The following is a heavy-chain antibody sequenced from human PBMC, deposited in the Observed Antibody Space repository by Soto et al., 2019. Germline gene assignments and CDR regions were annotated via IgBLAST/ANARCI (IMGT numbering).Heavy chain of an antibody. D-gene: IGHD6-13*01. V-gene: IGHV1-8*01. J-gene: IGHJ5*02. CDR1: GYTFTSYD. CDR3: ARMSSSSWYNWFDP. CDR2: MNPNSGNT. Sequence: QVQLVQSGAEVKKPGASVKVSCKASGYTFTSYDINWVRQATGQGLEWMGWMNPNSGNTGYAEKLQGRVTMTRNTSMSTVYMELGSLRSEDTAVYYCARMSSSSWYNWFDPWGQGTLVTVSS.